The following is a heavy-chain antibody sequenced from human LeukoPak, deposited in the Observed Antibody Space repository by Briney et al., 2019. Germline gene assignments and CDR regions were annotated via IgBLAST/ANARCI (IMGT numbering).Heavy chain of an antibody. CDR2: ISSSSSYI. Sequence: GGSLRLSCAASGFTFSSYSMNWVRQAPGKGLEWVSSISSSSSYIYYADSVKGRFTISRDNAKNSLYLQMNSLRAEDTAIYYCARDTLIAAAGSDYWGQGTLVTVSS. J-gene: IGHJ4*02. CDR1: GFTFSSYS. CDR3: ARDTLIAAAGSDY. D-gene: IGHD6-13*01. V-gene: IGHV3-21*04.